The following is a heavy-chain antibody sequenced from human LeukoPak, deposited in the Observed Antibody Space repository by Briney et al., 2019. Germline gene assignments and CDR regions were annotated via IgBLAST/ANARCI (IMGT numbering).Heavy chain of an antibody. V-gene: IGHV1-46*01. CDR2: INPRGTAT. CDR3: ARDTSEGDYAWWFDP. D-gene: IGHD3-16*01. J-gene: IGHJ5*02. CDR1: GYSLTSHY. Sequence: GASVKVSCKASGYSLTSHYMHWVRQAPGQGLEWMGLINPRGTATRYAESFQGRLTLTRDLSTSTDYMELSSLRSDDTAVYFCARDTSEGDYAWWFDPWGQGTLVTVAS.